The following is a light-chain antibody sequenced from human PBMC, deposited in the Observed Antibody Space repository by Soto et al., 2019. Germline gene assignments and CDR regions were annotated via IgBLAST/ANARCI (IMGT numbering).Light chain of an antibody. J-gene: IGLJ2*01. V-gene: IGLV6-57*04. CDR2: ADR. CDR1: SGNIASSS. CDR3: QSYDASTPVV. Sequence: NFMLTQPHSVSESPGKTVTISCTRSSGNIASSSVQWYQQRPGSAPTTVIYADRQRPSGVSDRFSGSINASSNSASLTISGLKTEDEADYFCQSYDASTPVVFGGGTKLTVL.